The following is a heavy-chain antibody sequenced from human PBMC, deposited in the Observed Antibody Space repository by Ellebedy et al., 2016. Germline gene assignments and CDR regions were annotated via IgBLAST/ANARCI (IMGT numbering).Heavy chain of an antibody. CDR1: GFTFSRNW. J-gene: IGHJ3*02. D-gene: IGHD4-17*01. Sequence: GESLKISXAASGFTFSRNWMTWVRQAPGKGLEWVANMNQDGNKKYYVDSVKGRFTFSRDNAKNSLYLQLNSLRAEDTAVYYCARGDYGDYIGYAFDIWGQGTMVTVSS. CDR3: ARGDYGDYIGYAFDI. V-gene: IGHV3-7*01. CDR2: MNQDGNKK.